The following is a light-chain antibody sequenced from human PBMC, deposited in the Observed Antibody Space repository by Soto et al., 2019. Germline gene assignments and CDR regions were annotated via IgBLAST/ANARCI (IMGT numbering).Light chain of an antibody. CDR3: CSCAGSSTLI. J-gene: IGLJ2*01. CDR1: SGDVGTYNL. V-gene: IGLV2-23*02. Sequence: QSALTQPASVSGSPGQSITISCTGTSGDVGTYNLVSWYQHHPGKAPKLMIYEVNKRPSGLSDRFSGAKSGNTASLTTAGVQAEDEADYYCCSCAGSSTLIFGGGTKVTVL. CDR2: EVN.